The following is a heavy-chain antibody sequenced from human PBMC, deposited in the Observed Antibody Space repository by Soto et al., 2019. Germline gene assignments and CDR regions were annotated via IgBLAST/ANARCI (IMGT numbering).Heavy chain of an antibody. CDR3: ARGTYFDY. Sequence: QVQLVQSGTEGKKPGASVKVSCKASGYIMTTYGVSWVRQAPGQGLEWVGWISAYNDHTNYAQKFQGRVTMTTDTSTCTAYMELRSLRADDTAVYYCARGTYFDYWGQGTLVTVSS. D-gene: IGHD1-1*01. J-gene: IGHJ4*02. V-gene: IGHV1-18*01. CDR1: GYIMTTYG. CDR2: ISAYNDHT.